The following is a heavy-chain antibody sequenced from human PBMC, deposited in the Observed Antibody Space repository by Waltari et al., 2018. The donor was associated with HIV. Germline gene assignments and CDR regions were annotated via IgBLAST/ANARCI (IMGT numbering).Heavy chain of an antibody. J-gene: IGHJ5*02. CDR3: ARSYSGYSNYFDP. Sequence: LQLQESGPGLVKSPESLSLTCTVSGGSMTSSSYYWGWIRQPPGKGLECIGSMSYSGRTYHNPALRSELSISVDTSKNQFSQRWTSVTAADTAVYCCARSYSGYSNYFDPWGQGTLVTVSS. CDR2: MSYSGRT. D-gene: IGHD4-4*01. V-gene: IGHV4-39*01. CDR1: GGSMTSSSYY.